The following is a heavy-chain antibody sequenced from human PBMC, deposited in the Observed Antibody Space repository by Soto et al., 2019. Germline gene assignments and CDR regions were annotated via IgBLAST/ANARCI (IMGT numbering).Heavy chain of an antibody. J-gene: IGHJ4*02. CDR2: INAGNGNT. CDR1: GYTFTSYA. Sequence: QVQLVQSGAEEKKPGASVKVSCKASGYTFTSYAMHWVRQAPGQRLEWMGWINAGNGNTKYSQKFQGRVTITRDTSASKAYMELSSLRSEGTAMYYSARSIVVVTALDYWGQGTLVTVSS. D-gene: IGHD2-21*02. V-gene: IGHV1-3*05. CDR3: ARSIVVVTALDY.